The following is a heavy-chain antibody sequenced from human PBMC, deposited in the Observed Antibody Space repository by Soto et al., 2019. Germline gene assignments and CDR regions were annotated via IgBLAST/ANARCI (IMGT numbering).Heavy chain of an antibody. J-gene: IGHJ5*02. CDR2: INHSGST. V-gene: IGHV4-34*01. D-gene: IGHD6-13*01. Sequence: SETLSLTCAVYGGSFSGYYWSWIRQPPGKGLEWIGEINHSGSTNYNPSLKSRVTISVDTSKNQFSLKLSSVTAADTAVYYCARVAAAGIWFDPWGQGTLVTVSS. CDR3: ARVAAAGIWFDP. CDR1: GGSFSGYY.